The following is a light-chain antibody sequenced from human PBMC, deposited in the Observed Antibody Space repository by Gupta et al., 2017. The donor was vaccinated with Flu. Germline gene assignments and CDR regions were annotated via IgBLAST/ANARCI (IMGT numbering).Light chain of an antibody. CDR1: QDISNY. J-gene: IGKJ2*01. CDR3: QQYDNLPSYT. CDR2: HAS. Sequence: IQVTQSPSSLSASVGDRVTITCRASQDISNYLNWYQHKPGKAPRLLIHHASNWATGVPSRFSASGSGTDFTFTISSLQAEDFATYYCQQYDNLPSYTFGQGTKLE. V-gene: IGKV1-33*01.